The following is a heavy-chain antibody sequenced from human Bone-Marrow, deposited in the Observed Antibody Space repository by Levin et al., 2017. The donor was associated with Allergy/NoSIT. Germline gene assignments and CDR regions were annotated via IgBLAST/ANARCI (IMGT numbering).Heavy chain of an antibody. CDR3: AREDDTWGPNTFDI. Sequence: ASVKVSCAASGFTFSSHRMNWVRQAPGKGLEWISYIDVTTTIMYYSDSVRGRFTVSRDNAKNSLYLQMNSLRVEDTAIYYCAREDDTWGPNTFDIWGQGTMVTVSS. J-gene: IGHJ3*02. V-gene: IGHV3-48*04. CDR1: GFTFSSHR. CDR2: IDVTTTIM. D-gene: IGHD3-22*01.